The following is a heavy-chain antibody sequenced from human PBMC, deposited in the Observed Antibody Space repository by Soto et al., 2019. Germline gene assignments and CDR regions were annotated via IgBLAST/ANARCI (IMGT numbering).Heavy chain of an antibody. J-gene: IGHJ5*02. CDR2: FDPEDGET. D-gene: IGHD3-22*01. CDR3: ATCRYYYDSSGYYTINWFDP. CDR1: GYTLTELS. Sequence: ASVKVSCKVSGYTLTELSMHWVRQAPGKGLEWMGGFDPEDGETIYAQKFQGRVTMTEDTSTDTAYMELSSLRSEDTAVYYCATCRYYYDSSGYYTINWFDPWGQGTLVTVSS. V-gene: IGHV1-24*01.